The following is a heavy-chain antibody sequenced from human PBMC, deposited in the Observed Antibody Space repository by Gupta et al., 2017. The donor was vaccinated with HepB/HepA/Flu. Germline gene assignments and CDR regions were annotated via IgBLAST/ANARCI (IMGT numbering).Heavy chain of an antibody. Sequence: EVQLVESGGGVAPPGGSGILSCAGCGIFFSNNYMSWVRQAPGRGLEWVAIIYNIGSTYYADSVKGRFTISRDTSQNTLFLQMNGLTVDDTSIYYCAGSSAANLGHYWGRGTLVTVSS. D-gene: IGHD2-2*01. J-gene: IGHJ4*01. CDR3: AGSSAANLGHY. CDR1: GIFFSNNY. V-gene: IGHV3-66*01. CDR2: IYNIGST.